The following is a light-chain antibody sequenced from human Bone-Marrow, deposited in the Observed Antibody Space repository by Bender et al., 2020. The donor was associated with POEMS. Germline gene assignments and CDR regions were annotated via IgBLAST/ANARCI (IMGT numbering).Light chain of an antibody. J-gene: IGLJ3*02. CDR3: CSYAGSNFNWV. V-gene: IGLV2-23*02. Sequence: QSALTQPASVSGSSGQSITISCTGTSSDVGSYNLVSWYQQHPGKAPKLMIFEVSTRPSWVSNRFSGSKSGNTASLTISGLQAEDEADYYCCSYAGSNFNWVFGGGTKLTVL. CDR1: SSDVGSYNL. CDR2: EVS.